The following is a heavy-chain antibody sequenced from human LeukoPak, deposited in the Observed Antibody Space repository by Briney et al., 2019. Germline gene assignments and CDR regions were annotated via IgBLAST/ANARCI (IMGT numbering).Heavy chain of an antibody. CDR2: INPNSGGT. V-gene: IGHV1-2*02. CDR3: ARRPYGGNSVYYYYYMDV. Sequence: ASVKVSCKASGYTFTGYYMHWVRQAPGQGLEWMGWINPNSGGTNYAQKFQGRVTMTRDTSISTAYMELSRLRSDDTAVYYCARRPYGGNSVYYYYYMDVWGKGTTVTVSS. CDR1: GYTFTGYY. D-gene: IGHD4-23*01. J-gene: IGHJ6*03.